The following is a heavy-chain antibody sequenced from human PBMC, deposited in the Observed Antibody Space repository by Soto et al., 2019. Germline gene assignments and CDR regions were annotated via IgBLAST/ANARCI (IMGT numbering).Heavy chain of an antibody. J-gene: IGHJ4*02. CDR1: GFTFSSYS. CDR3: ASDPPITMIVVEPFDF. Sequence: PGGSLRLSCAASGFTFSSYSMNWVRQAPGKGLEWVSYISSSSSTIYYADSVKGRSTISRDNATNSLYLQQNSLGDDDTAVYYCASDPPITMIVVEPFDFWGQGTLVTVSS. V-gene: IGHV3-48*02. CDR2: ISSSSSTI. D-gene: IGHD3-22*01.